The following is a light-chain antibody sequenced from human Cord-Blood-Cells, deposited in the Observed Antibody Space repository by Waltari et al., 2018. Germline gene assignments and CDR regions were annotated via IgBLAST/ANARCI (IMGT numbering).Light chain of an antibody. V-gene: IGLV3-19*01. CDR3: NSRDSSGNHWV. CDR1: SLRSNY. J-gene: IGLJ3*02. Sequence: SSELTQDPAVSVALGNRARLTCQGGSLRSNYVSWYQQKPGQAPVLVIYGKNNRPTGIPDRFSGSSSGNTASLTITGAQAEDEADYYCNSRDSSGNHWVFGGGTKLTVL. CDR2: GKN.